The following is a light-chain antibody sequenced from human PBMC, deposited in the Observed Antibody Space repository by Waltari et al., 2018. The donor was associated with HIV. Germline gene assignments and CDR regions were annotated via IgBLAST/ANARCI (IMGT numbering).Light chain of an antibody. Sequence: EMVMTQSPVTLSVSPGERATLSCRASQTITTYLAWYQQKPGQAPSLLIYDISTRATGVPARFSGSGSGTEFTLTISSLQSEDFAVYYCQQYNKWPLTFGPGTKVDIK. CDR3: QQYNKWPLT. CDR1: QTITTY. J-gene: IGKJ3*01. V-gene: IGKV3-15*01. CDR2: DIS.